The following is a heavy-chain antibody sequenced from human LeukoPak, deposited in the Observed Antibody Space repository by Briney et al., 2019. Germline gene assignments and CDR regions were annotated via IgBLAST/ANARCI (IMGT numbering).Heavy chain of an antibody. V-gene: IGHV1-46*01. J-gene: IGHJ4*02. Sequence: ASVKVSCKASGYTFTSYYMHWVRQAPGQGLEWMGIINPSGGSTSYAQKFQGRVTMTRDTSTSTVYMELSSLRSEDTAVYYCARDYYENIAHSHMLPFWGQGTLVTVSS. CDR3: ARDYYENIAHSHMLPF. CDR2: INPSGGST. D-gene: IGHD1-26*01. CDR1: GYTFTSYY.